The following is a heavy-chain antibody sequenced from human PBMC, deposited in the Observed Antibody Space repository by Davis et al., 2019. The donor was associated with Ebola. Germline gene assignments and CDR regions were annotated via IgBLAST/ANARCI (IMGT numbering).Heavy chain of an antibody. CDR2: INPNSGGT. CDR3: AVCVSANELLWFGELSCYYYGMDV. Sequence: AASVKVSCKASGYTFTSYGISWVRQAPGQGLEWMGWINPNSGGTNYAQKFQGWVTMTRDTSISTAYMELSRLRSDDTAVYYCAVCVSANELLWFGELSCYYYGMDVWGQGTTVTVSS. V-gene: IGHV1-2*04. D-gene: IGHD3-10*01. J-gene: IGHJ6*02. CDR1: GYTFTSYG.